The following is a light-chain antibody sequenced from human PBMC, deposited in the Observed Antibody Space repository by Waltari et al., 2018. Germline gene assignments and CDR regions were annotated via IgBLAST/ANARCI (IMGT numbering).Light chain of an antibody. Sequence: AIQMTQSTSSLSASVGDRVTITCQASQGIRDDLGWYQQKPGNAPKLLIYCTSILQSGVPSRFSGSGSDTDFTLTISSLQPEDFATYYCLQDHSYPRTFGQGTRVEIK. CDR2: CTS. V-gene: IGKV1-6*01. CDR1: QGIRDD. CDR3: LQDHSYPRT. J-gene: IGKJ1*01.